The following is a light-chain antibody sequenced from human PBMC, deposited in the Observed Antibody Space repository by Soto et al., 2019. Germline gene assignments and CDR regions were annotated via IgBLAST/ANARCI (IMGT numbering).Light chain of an antibody. CDR3: QSYDTGLSGVV. Sequence: QSVLTQPPSVSGAPGQTVTISCTGSSSNIGAGYDVHWYQQPPGTAPKLLIFGNSNRPSGVPDRFSGSKSGTSASLAITGLQAEDEADYYCQSYDTGLSGVVFGGGTKLTVL. CDR2: GNS. V-gene: IGLV1-40*01. J-gene: IGLJ2*01. CDR1: SSNIGAGYD.